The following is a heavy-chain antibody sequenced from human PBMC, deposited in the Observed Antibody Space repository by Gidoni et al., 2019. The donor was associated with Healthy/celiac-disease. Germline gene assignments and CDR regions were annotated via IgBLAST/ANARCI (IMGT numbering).Heavy chain of an antibody. V-gene: IGHV4-59*01. D-gene: IGHD2-15*01. CDR1: GGSISSYY. CDR3: ARGSEVANWFDP. CDR2: IYYRGST. Sequence: QVQLQASGPGLVQPSETLSLTCTVSGGSISSYYWSWIRQPPGKGLEWIGYIYYRGSTNYNPSLKSRVTIAVDTSKNQFSLKLSSVTAADTAVYYCARGSEVANWFDPWGQGTLVTVSS. J-gene: IGHJ5*02.